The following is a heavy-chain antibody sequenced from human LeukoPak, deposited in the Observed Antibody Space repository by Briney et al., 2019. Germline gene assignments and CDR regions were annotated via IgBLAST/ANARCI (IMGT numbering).Heavy chain of an antibody. V-gene: IGHV1-8*03. CDR2: MNPNSGNT. D-gene: IGHD3-10*01. J-gene: IGHJ5*02. CDR3: ARSTMVRGTTNGFDP. CDR1: GYTFTSYD. Sequence: ASVKVSCKASGYTFTSYDINWVRQATGQGLEWMGWMNPNSGNTGYAQKFQGRVTITRNTSISTAYMELSSLRSEDTAVYYCARSTMVRGTTNGFDPWGQGTLVTVSS.